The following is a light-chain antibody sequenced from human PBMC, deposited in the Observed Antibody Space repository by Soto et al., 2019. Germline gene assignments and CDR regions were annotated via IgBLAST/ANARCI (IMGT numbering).Light chain of an antibody. CDR3: QQYNSYSEA. CDR2: KAS. Sequence: IQMTQSPSSLSASIGDRVTITCRASQGIGVRLAWFQQKPGKAPKLLIYKASSLESGVPSRFSGSGSGTEFTLTISTLQPDDVATYYCQQYNSYSEAFGKGTKVDIK. J-gene: IGKJ1*01. V-gene: IGKV1-5*03. CDR1: QGIGVR.